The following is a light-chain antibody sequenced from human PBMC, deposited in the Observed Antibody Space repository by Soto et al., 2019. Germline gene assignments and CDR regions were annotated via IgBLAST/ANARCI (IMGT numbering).Light chain of an antibody. Sequence: DVQMTQSPSSVSASVGDRVTITCRASQGVGNWLAWYQRKPGKAPKIVIYAVSKLQSGVPSRFSGNGSGTDFTLTISNLQTEDFGTYSCQQANTFPVTFGPGTKVDIK. V-gene: IGKV1D-12*01. CDR2: AVS. J-gene: IGKJ3*01. CDR3: QQANTFPVT. CDR1: QGVGNW.